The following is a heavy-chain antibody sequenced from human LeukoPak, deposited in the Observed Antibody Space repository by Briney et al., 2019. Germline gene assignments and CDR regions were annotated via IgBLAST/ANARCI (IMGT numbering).Heavy chain of an antibody. CDR2: IYHSGST. J-gene: IGHJ5*02. D-gene: IGHD6-19*01. V-gene: IGHV4-30-2*01. Sequence: SETLSLTCAVSGGSISSGGYSWSWIRQPAGKGLEWIGYIYHSGSTYYNPSLKSRVTISVDRSKNQFSLKLSSVTAADTAVYYCARVQWLVRYNWFDPWGQGTLVTVSS. CDR3: ARVQWLVRYNWFDP. CDR1: GGSISSGGYS.